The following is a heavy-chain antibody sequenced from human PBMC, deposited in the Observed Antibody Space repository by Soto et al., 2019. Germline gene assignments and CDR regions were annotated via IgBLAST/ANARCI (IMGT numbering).Heavy chain of an antibody. CDR1: GFTFSSYG. J-gene: IGHJ4*02. D-gene: IGHD3-3*01. V-gene: IGHV3-23*01. CDR3: ARVPYDFWSGYYRGNPLDY. CDR2: SSATGAGT. Sequence: GGSLRLSCAASGFTFSSYGMTWVRQAPGKGLEWVSFSSATGAGTYYADSVKGRFTISRDNSKNTLYLQMNSLRAEDTAVYYCARVPYDFWSGYYRGNPLDYWGQGTLVTVSS.